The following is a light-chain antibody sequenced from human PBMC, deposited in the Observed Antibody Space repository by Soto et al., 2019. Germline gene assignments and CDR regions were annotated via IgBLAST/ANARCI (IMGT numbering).Light chain of an antibody. V-gene: IGKV3-20*01. J-gene: IGKJ5*01. Sequence: EIVLTQSPGTLSLSPGERATLSCRASQSVSSSYLAWYQQKPGQAPRLLIYGASSRATGIPDRFSGSGSGTAITLTISRLEPKDFAVYYCQHYGSSSLVTFGQGTRLEIK. CDR1: QSVSSSY. CDR3: QHYGSSSLVT. CDR2: GAS.